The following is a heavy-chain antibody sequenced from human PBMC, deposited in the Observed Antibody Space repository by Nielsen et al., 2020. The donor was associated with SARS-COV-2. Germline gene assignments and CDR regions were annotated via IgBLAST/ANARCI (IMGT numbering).Heavy chain of an antibody. CDR1: GFTFDDYA. CDR2: ISWNSGSI. D-gene: IGHD6-13*01. Sequence: SLKISCAASGFTFDDYAMHWVRQAPGKGLEWVSGISWNSGSIGYADSVKGRFTISRDNAKTSLYLQMNSLRAEDTALYYCATLASSWPSYYYYYGMDVWGQGTTVTVSS. V-gene: IGHV3-9*01. CDR3: ATLASSWPSYYYYYGMDV. J-gene: IGHJ6*02.